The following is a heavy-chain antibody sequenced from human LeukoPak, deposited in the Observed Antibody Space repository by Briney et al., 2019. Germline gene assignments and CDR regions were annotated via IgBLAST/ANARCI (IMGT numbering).Heavy chain of an antibody. CDR2: MYHSGNT. CDR3: ATQQCSGGSCYSRAIWFDP. Sequence: SETLSLTCTVSGVSISSSSYYWGWIRQPPGKGLEWIASMYHSGNTYYNPSLGSRVTVSVDTSKNQFSLKLNSVTAADTAVYYCATQQCSGGSCYSRAIWFDPWGQGALVTVSS. D-gene: IGHD2-15*01. J-gene: IGHJ5*02. CDR1: GVSISSSSYY. V-gene: IGHV4-39*01.